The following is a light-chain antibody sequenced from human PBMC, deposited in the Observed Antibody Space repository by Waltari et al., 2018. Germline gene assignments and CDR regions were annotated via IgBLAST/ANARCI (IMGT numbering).Light chain of an antibody. J-gene: IGKJ4*01. CDR1: RNIRDH. Sequence: DVQVTQSPSSLSAIIGDRVTITCRASRNIRDHINWYQHRPGKAPKLLIFDASSLNSGVPLRFSGSGSGTDFTLTISSLQREDFATYYCQQSFGTPLSCGGGTRVEFK. CDR3: QQSFGTPLS. CDR2: DAS. V-gene: IGKV1-39*01.